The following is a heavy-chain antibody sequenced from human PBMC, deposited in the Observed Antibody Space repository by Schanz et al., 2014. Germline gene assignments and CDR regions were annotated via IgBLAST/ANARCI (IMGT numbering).Heavy chain of an antibody. CDR3: AKVWKGHRIAGRPGWSDGMDV. CDR1: AFALNNYD. V-gene: IGHV3-23*01. CDR2: IRGSGGST. Sequence: DVQLLESGGGLVQPGGSLRLSCAASAFALNNYDMTWVRQAPGKGLEWVSCIRGSGGSTLYADSVQGRFTISRDDSKNMLYLQMNSLRAEDTAVYYCAKVWKGHRIAGRPGWSDGMDVWGQGTLVTVSS. D-gene: IGHD6-6*01. J-gene: IGHJ6*02.